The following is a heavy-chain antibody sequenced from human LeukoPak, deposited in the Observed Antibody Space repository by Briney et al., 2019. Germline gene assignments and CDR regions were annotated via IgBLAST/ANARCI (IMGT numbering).Heavy chain of an antibody. Sequence: GESLKISCKGPRHSFHSQWIGWVRQMPGKGLEWMGIIYPDDSDTRYSPSFQGQVTISADKSISTAYLQWSSLKASDTAMYYCVRSAFSSSWSNNWFDPWGQGTLVTVSS. CDR3: VRSAFSSSWSNNWFDP. D-gene: IGHD6-13*01. J-gene: IGHJ5*02. V-gene: IGHV5-51*01. CDR1: RHSFHSQW. CDR2: IYPDDSDT.